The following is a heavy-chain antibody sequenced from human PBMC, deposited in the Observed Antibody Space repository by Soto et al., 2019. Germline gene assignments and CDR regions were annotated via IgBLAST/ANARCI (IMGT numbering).Heavy chain of an antibody. D-gene: IGHD2-15*01. Sequence: QVQLVQSGAEVKKPGASVKVSCKAAGYAFTSYGISFLRQAPGQALEWMGWINIYNGNTNYAQKFHGRVIMTTDTSTNTAYMELRSLRSDDTAVYYCARDWCSGGSCYLFFDYWGQGTLVTVSS. V-gene: IGHV1-18*04. J-gene: IGHJ4*02. CDR2: INIYNGNT. CDR3: ARDWCSGGSCYLFFDY. CDR1: GYAFTSYG.